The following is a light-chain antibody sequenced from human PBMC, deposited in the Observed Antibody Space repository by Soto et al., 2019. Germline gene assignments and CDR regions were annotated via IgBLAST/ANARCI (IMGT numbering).Light chain of an antibody. CDR2: DAS. J-gene: IGKJ2*01. Sequence: DIQMTQSPSTLSASVGDRVTITCRASQSISGWLAWYQQRPGQAPKVLIYDASKLESGVPSRFSGSGSGTEFTLTISSLQPDDFATYYCQRYDSFSMYTFGQGTKLDIK. V-gene: IGKV1-5*01. CDR3: QRYDSFSMYT. CDR1: QSISGW.